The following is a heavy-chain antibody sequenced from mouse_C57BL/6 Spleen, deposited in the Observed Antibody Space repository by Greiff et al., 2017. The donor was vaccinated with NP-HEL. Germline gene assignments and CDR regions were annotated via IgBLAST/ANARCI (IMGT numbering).Heavy chain of an antibody. CDR3: ARSGYYGSGEDY. CDR2: IYPSDSET. CDR1: GYTFTSYW. V-gene: IGHV1-61*01. J-gene: IGHJ2*01. Sequence: QVQLQQPGAELVRPGSSVKLSCKASGYTFTSYWMDWVKQRPGQGLEWIGNIYPSDSETHYNQKFKDKATLTVDKSSSTAYMQLSSLTYEDSAVFYTARSGYYGSGEDYGGQGTLSQSPQ. D-gene: IGHD1-1*01.